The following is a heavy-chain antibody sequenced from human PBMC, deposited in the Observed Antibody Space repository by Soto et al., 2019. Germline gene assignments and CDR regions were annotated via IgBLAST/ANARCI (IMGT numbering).Heavy chain of an antibody. D-gene: IGHD3-10*01. CDR3: ARIRRPMLWFGDMYYFDY. V-gene: IGHV1-18*01. J-gene: IGHJ4*02. Sequence: ASVKVSCKASGYTFTSYGISWVRQAPGQGLEWMGWISAYNGNTNYAQKLQGRVTMTTDTCTSTAYMELRSLRSDDTAVYYCARIRRPMLWFGDMYYFDYWGQGTLVTVSS. CDR1: GYTFTSYG. CDR2: ISAYNGNT.